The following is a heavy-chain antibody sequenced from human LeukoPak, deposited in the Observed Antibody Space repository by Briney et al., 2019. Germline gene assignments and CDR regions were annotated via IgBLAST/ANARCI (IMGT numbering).Heavy chain of an antibody. CDR3: AKHPFIAVTVLEH. V-gene: IGHV3-23*01. J-gene: IGHJ4*02. CDR1: GITLSNYG. CDR2: ISGSGGNT. Sequence: GGSLTLFCAVSGITLSNYGMSWVRQAPGRGLEWFSGISGSGGNTYYADSVKGRLTISRDNSKNTLYLQMNSLRADDTALYYCAKHPFIAVTVLEHWGQGTLVSVSS. D-gene: IGHD6-19*01.